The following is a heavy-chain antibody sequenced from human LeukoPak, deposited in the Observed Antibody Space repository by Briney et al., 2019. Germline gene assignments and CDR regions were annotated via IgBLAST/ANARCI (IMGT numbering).Heavy chain of an antibody. CDR1: GFTFSSYW. Sequence: GGSLRLSCAASGFTFSSYWMSWVRQAPGKGLEWVAVISYDGSNKYYADSVKGRFTISRDNSKNTLYLQMNSLRAEDTAVYYCARDLYYYDSSGYYTYNWFDPWGQGTLVTVSS. D-gene: IGHD3-22*01. CDR3: ARDLYYYDSSGYYTYNWFDP. J-gene: IGHJ5*02. V-gene: IGHV3-30*03. CDR2: ISYDGSNK.